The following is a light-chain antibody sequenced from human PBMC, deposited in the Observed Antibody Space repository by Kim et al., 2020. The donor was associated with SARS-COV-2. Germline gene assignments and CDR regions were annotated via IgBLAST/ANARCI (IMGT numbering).Light chain of an antibody. Sequence: EIVLTQSPGTLSLSPGERATLSCRASQSVSSSYLAWYQQKPGQAPRLLIHGASSRATGIPDRFSGSGSGTDFTLAISRLEPEDFAVYYCQHFGTSPYTFGQGTKLEI. CDR3: QHFGTSPYT. CDR2: GAS. J-gene: IGKJ2*01. CDR1: QSVSSSY. V-gene: IGKV3-20*01.